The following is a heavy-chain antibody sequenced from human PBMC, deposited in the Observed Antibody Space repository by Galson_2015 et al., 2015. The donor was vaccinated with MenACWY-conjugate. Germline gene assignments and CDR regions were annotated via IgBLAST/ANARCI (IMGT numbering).Heavy chain of an antibody. CDR1: GFSFSSSN. Sequence: SLRLSCAASGFSFSSSNMNWARQAPGKGLEWISFIGSSPTAMFYGDSVKGRFTVSRDNAKRSLFLQMNSLRAEDTAVYYCFSSGYLTEHYWGQGTLVTVSS. CDR3: FSSGYLTEHY. V-gene: IGHV3-48*04. J-gene: IGHJ4*02. CDR2: IGSSPTAM. D-gene: IGHD3-22*01.